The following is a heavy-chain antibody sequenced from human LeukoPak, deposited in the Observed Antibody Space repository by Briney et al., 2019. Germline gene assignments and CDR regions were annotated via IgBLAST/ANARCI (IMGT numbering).Heavy chain of an antibody. V-gene: IGHV3-74*01. CDR1: GFTFSGYW. CDR2: IDNDGHGK. CDR3: AAGGGWDPSFGVVTHIDA. J-gene: IGHJ6*03. D-gene: IGHD3-3*01. Sequence: GGSLRLSCVTSGFTFSGYWMHWVRQGPEKGLELVSRIDNDGHGKIHADSVKGRFTTSRDNVKNTLYLQMNSLRVEDTAVYYCAAGGGWDPSFGVVTHIDAWGKGTTVVVS.